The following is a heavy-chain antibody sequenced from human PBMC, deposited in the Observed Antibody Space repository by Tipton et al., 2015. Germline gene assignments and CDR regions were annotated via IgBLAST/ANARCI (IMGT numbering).Heavy chain of an antibody. CDR1: GFTFSSFT. V-gene: IGHV3-48*02. Sequence: SLRLSCAASGFTFSSFTMNWVRQAPGKGLEWVSHISSSGNTISYADSVKGRFTISRDNAKNSLYLQMNSLRDKDTAVYYCARDGEDGFNWWYFDYWGQGTLVTVSS. CDR3: ARDGEDGFNWWYFDY. D-gene: IGHD5-24*01. J-gene: IGHJ4*02. CDR2: ISSSGNTI.